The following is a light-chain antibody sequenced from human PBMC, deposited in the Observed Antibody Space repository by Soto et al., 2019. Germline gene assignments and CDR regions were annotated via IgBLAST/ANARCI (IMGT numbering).Light chain of an antibody. CDR3: QQHHSSSWT. CDR2: EAS. Sequence: IQLTQSPSTLSGSVGDRVTITCRASQNIGRWLAWYQQKPGKAPKLLIYEASNLESGVPSRFSGSGSGTEFTLTISSLQPDDFATYFCQQHHSSSWTFGQGTKVDIK. CDR1: QNIGRW. V-gene: IGKV1-5*01. J-gene: IGKJ1*01.